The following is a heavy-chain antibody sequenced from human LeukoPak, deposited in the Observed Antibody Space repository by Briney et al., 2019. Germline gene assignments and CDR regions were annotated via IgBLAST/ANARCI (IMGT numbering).Heavy chain of an antibody. V-gene: IGHV3-23*01. CDR1: GFTFSSYA. J-gene: IGHJ4*02. CDR2: ISGSSGST. D-gene: IGHD6-13*01. Sequence: PGGSLRLSCAASGFTFSSYAMSWVRQAPGKGLEWVSDISGSSGSTYYADSVKGRLTISRDNSKNTLYLQMNSLRAEVTAVYYCAKASGIAAAEDYWGQGTLVTVSS. CDR3: AKASGIAAAEDY.